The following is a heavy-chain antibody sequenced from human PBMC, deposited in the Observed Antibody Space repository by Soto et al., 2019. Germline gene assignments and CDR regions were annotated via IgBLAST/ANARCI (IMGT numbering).Heavy chain of an antibody. J-gene: IGHJ5*02. CDR3: ARGALYCSSTSCFRWFDP. CDR1: GFTFSSYD. V-gene: IGHV3-13*01. CDR2: IGTAGDT. D-gene: IGHD2-2*01. Sequence: GGSLRLSCAASGFTFSSYDMHWVRQATGKGLEWVSAIGTAGDTYYPGSVKGRFTIARENAKNSLYLQRNSLRAGDTAVYYCARGALYCSSTSCFRWFDPWGQGTLVTVSS.